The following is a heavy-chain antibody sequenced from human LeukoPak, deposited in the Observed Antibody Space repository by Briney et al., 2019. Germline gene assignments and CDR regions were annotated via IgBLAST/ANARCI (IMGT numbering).Heavy chain of an antibody. CDR1: GGSISSGGYS. V-gene: IGHV4-30-2*01. CDR3: ARQRSGSGYRLAFDI. Sequence: SETLSLTCAVSGGSISSGGYSWSWIRQPPGKDLEWIGYIYHSGSTYYNPSLKSRVTISVDRSKNQFSLRLSSLTAADTAVYYCARQRSGSGYRLAFDIWGQGTMVTVSS. D-gene: IGHD3-22*01. CDR2: IYHSGST. J-gene: IGHJ3*02.